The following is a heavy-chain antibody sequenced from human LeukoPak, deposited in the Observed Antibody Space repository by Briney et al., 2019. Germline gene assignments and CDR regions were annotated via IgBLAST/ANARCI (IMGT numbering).Heavy chain of an antibody. CDR2: IYYSGST. J-gene: IGHJ4*02. Sequence: PSETLSLTCTVSGGSISSGGYYWSWIRQHPGKGLEWIGYIYYSGSTYCNPSLKSRVTISVDTSKNQFSLKLSSVTAADTAVCYCARTGATTSFWFDYWGQGTLVTVSS. CDR1: GGSISSGGYY. V-gene: IGHV4-31*03. D-gene: IGHD1-26*01. CDR3: ARTGATTSFWFDY.